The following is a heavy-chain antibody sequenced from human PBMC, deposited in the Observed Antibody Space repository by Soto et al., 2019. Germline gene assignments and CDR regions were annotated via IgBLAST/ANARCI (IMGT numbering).Heavy chain of an antibody. CDR1: GFSLSTSGVG. V-gene: IGHV2-5*02. J-gene: IGHJ4*02. D-gene: IGHD1-1*01. Sequence: QITLKESGPTLVKPTQTLTLTCTFSGFSLSTSGVGVGWIRQPPGKALEWLTLIYWDDDKRYSPSLKSRLTITKDTSKNQVLLTMTTMDPVDTATYYCAHRNYWNGDFDYWGQGTLVTVSS. CDR3: AHRNYWNGDFDY. CDR2: IYWDDDK.